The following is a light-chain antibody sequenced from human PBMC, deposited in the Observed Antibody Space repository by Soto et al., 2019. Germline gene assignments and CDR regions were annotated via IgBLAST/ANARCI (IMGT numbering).Light chain of an antibody. Sequence: EIVLTQSAGTLSLSPGERATLSCRASQTVSGSYLAWFQQKPGQAPRLLIYAASTRAAGVPDRFSGSGSGTDFSLTIHRPEPEDFAVYYCQHYGTATWPLGQGTKVEIK. J-gene: IGKJ1*01. V-gene: IGKV3-20*01. CDR1: QTVSGSY. CDR2: AAS. CDR3: QHYGTATWP.